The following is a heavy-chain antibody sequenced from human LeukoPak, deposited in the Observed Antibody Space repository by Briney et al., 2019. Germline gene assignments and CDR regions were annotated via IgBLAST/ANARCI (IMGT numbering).Heavy chain of an antibody. V-gene: IGHV3-53*01. Sequence: GGSLRLSCAASGFTVSSSYMYWVRQAPGKGLEWVSFFYRGDSTYYAESVKGRFTISKDNSKNTVYLQMSSLRVDDTAVYYCAKAASSSWPSYYYGMDVWGQGTTVTVSS. CDR2: FYRGDST. CDR1: GFTVSSSY. D-gene: IGHD6-13*01. CDR3: AKAASSSWPSYYYGMDV. J-gene: IGHJ6*02.